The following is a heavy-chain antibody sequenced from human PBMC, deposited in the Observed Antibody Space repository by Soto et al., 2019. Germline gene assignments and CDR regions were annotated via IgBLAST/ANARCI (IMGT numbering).Heavy chain of an antibody. V-gene: IGHV3-15*01. CDR3: TTGRFLHYYFDY. CDR1: GFTFSNAW. Sequence: TGGSLRLSCAASGFTFSNAWMSWVRQAPGKGLEWVGRIKSKTDGGTTDYAAPVKGRFTISRDDSKNTLYLQMNSLKTEDTAVYYCTTGRFLHYYFDYWGQGTLVTISS. D-gene: IGHD3-3*01. J-gene: IGHJ4*02. CDR2: IKSKTDGGTT.